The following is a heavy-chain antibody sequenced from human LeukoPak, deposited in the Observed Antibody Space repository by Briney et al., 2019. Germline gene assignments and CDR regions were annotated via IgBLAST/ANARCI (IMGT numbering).Heavy chain of an antibody. V-gene: IGHV4-4*07. J-gene: IGHJ5*02. Sequence: SETLSLTCTVSGGSISSYYWSWIRQPAGKGLEWIGRIYTSGSTNYNPSLKSRVTMSVDTSKNQFSLKLSSVTAADTAVYYCARDVWFGESPFVGWRGKRTNWFDPWGQGTLVTVSS. CDR2: IYTSGST. CDR1: GGSISSYY. CDR3: ARDVWFGESPFVGWRGKRTNWFDP. D-gene: IGHD3-10*01.